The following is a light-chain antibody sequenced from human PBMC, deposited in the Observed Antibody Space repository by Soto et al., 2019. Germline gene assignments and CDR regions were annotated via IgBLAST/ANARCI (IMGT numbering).Light chain of an antibody. CDR1: QGISSH. V-gene: IGKV1-39*01. J-gene: IGKJ1*01. Sequence: DIQMTQSPSSLSASVGDRVTITCRASQGISSHLNWYQQRPGKAPKLLIYAASSLQSGVPVRFSGSGSGTDFTLTISSLQPEDFGTYYCQQSFSTPQTFGQGTKVDIK. CDR3: QQSFSTPQT. CDR2: AAS.